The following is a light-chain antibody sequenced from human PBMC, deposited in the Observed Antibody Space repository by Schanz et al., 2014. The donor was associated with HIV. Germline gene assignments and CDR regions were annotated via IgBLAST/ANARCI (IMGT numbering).Light chain of an antibody. V-gene: IGLV2-14*01. CDR3: CSYSRVGTPHYV. CDR1: SSDVGGYNY. CDR2: DVT. Sequence: QSVLTQPASVSGSPGQSITISCTGTSSDVGGYNYLSWYQQHPGKAPKLMIYDVTKRPSGVPDRFSGSKSGKTASLTISGLQAEDEGDYYCCSYSRVGTPHYVFGTGTKLTVL. J-gene: IGLJ1*01.